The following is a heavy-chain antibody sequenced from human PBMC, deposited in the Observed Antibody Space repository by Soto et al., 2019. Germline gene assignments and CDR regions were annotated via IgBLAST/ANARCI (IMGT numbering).Heavy chain of an antibody. J-gene: IGHJ6*02. CDR2: IKSQGDGGTR. CDR1: GFSFRNAW. D-gene: IGHD2-2*01. Sequence: PGGSLRLSCAASGFSFRNAWMSWVRQAPGKGLEWVGHIKSQGDGGTRDYAAPVKGRFTISRDDSKNTLFLQMNSLKNEDTAVYFCTTDLQAYCDGTTCYAGNHYYDDMDVWGQGTTVTVSS. V-gene: IGHV3-15*01. CDR3: TTDLQAYCDGTTCYAGNHYYDDMDV.